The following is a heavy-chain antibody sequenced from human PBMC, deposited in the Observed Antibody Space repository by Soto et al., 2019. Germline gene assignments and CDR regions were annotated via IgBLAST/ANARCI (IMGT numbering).Heavy chain of an antibody. D-gene: IGHD5-12*01. J-gene: IGHJ4*02. Sequence: QVQLQESGPGLVKPSQTLSLTCTVSGGSISSGGYYWSWIRQHPGKGLEWVGYIYYSGSTYNNPSLRSRVTISVDTSKNQFSLKLTSVTAADTAVYYCAREREGRDGYNYGFDYWGQGTRVTVSS. CDR2: IYYSGST. CDR1: GGSISSGGYY. V-gene: IGHV4-31*03. CDR3: AREREGRDGYNYGFDY.